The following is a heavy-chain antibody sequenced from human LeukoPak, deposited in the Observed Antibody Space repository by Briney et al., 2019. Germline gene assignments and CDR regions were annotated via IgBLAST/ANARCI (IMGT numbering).Heavy chain of an antibody. V-gene: IGHV4-38-2*02. Sequence: PSETLSLTCTVSGGSISSYYWSWIRQPPGKGLEWIGSIYHSGSTYYNPSLKSRVTISVDTSKNQFSLKLSSVTAADTAVYYCARDSSSWSVYYYYYYMDVWGKGTTVTVSS. J-gene: IGHJ6*03. CDR1: GGSISSYY. CDR2: IYHSGST. CDR3: ARDSSSWSVYYYYYYMDV. D-gene: IGHD6-13*01.